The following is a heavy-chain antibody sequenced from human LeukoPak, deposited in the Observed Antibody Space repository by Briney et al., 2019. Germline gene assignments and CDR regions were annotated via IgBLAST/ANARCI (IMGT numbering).Heavy chain of an antibody. CDR1: GFTFSSYA. J-gene: IGHJ4*02. D-gene: IGHD4-17*01. Sequence: LTGGSLRLSCAASGFTFSSYAMSWVRQAPGKGLEWVSAISGSGGSTYYADSVKGRFTISRDNSKNTLYLQMNSLRAEDTAVYYCARDYDYGDYEVGPAFDYWGQGTLVTVSS. CDR3: ARDYDYGDYEVGPAFDY. CDR2: ISGSGGST. V-gene: IGHV3-23*01.